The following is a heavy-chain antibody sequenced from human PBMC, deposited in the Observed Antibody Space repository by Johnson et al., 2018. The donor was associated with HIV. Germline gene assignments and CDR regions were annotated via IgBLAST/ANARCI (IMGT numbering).Heavy chain of an antibody. V-gene: IGHV3-15*01. CDR1: GFTFSNAW. Sequence: MLLVESGGGLVKPGGSLKLSCTASGFTFSNAWMNWVRHAPGKGLEWVGRIKSKTDGGTPDYAAPVKGKFTISRDDSKTTLYLQMNSLKTEDTAVYYSITGGSGTIPSGAFDIWGQGTMVTVSS. CDR3: ITGGSGTIPSGAFDI. D-gene: IGHD1-26*01. CDR2: IKSKTDGGTP. J-gene: IGHJ3*02.